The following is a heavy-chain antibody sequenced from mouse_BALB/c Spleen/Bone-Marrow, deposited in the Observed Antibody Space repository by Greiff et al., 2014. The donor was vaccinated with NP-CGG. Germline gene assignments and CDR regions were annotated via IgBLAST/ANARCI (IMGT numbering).Heavy chain of an antibody. CDR2: IRNKANGYTT. V-gene: IGHV7-3*02. CDR3: ARDYSYYFDY. D-gene: IGHD2-1*01. CDR1: GFTFTDHY. J-gene: IGHJ2*01. Sequence: EVQLVESGGGLAQPGGFLRLSCATSGFTFTDHYVSWVRQPPGKALEWLGFIRNKANGYTTEYSASVKGRFTISRDNSQSIVYLQMNTLRAEDSATYYCARDYSYYFDYWGQGTTLTVSS.